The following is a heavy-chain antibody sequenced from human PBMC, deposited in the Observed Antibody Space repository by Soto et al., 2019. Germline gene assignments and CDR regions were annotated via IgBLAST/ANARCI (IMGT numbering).Heavy chain of an antibody. CDR3: VSRGFWIGYYFGY. Sequence: PGGSLRLSCVASGFTFNRHAMSWVRQAPGKGLEWVSGISGSGGNTYYADSVKGRFTISRDNSKNTLFLQMNSLRAEDTAVYYCVSRGFWIGYYFGYWGQGTLVTVSS. V-gene: IGHV3-23*01. CDR2: ISGSGGNT. CDR1: GFTFNRHA. J-gene: IGHJ4*02. D-gene: IGHD3-3*01.